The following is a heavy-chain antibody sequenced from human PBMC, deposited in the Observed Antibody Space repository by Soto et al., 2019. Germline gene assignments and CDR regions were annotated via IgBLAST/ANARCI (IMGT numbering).Heavy chain of an antibody. CDR1: GFTFSIYA. D-gene: IGHD2-21*02. CDR3: ARDPFLSPVVTYYFDY. CDR2: ISYDGSNK. J-gene: IGHJ4*02. V-gene: IGHV3-30-3*01. Sequence: SLRLSCAASGFTFSIYAMHWVRQAPGKGLEWVAVISYDGSNKYYADSVKGRFTISRDNSKNTLYLQMNSLRAEDTAVYYCARDPFLSPVVTYYFDYWGQGTLVTVSS.